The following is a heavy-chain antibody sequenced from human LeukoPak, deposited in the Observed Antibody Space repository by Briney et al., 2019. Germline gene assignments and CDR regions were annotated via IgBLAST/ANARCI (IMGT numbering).Heavy chain of an antibody. D-gene: IGHD1-7*01. V-gene: IGHV3-11*04. Sequence: GGSLRLSCAASGFTFSDYYMSWIRQAPGKGLEWVSYISSSGSTIYYADSVKGRFTISRDNARNSLYLQMNSLRAEDTAVYYCARAGLRITGTTGYYYMDVWGKGTTVTVSS. CDR3: ARAGLRITGTTGYYYMDV. CDR1: GFTFSDYY. CDR2: ISSSGSTI. J-gene: IGHJ6*03.